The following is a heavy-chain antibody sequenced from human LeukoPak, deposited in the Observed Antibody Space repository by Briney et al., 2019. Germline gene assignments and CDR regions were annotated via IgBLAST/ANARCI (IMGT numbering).Heavy chain of an antibody. CDR3: AADPRVIGSYNY. Sequence: ASVKVSCKVSGYTLTELSMHWVRQAPGKGLEWMGGFDPEDGETIYAQKFQERVTITRDMSTSTAYMELSSLRSEDTAVYYCAADPRVIGSYNYWGQGTLVTVSS. V-gene: IGHV1-24*01. CDR1: GYTLTELS. CDR2: FDPEDGET. D-gene: IGHD1-26*01. J-gene: IGHJ4*02.